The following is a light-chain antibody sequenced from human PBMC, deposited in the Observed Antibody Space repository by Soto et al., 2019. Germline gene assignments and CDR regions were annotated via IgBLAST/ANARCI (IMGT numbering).Light chain of an antibody. CDR2: DVS. J-gene: IGLJ3*02. Sequence: QSALTQPASVSGSPGQSITISCTGSSSDVGGYNYVSWYQHHPGKAPKLMIYDVSNRPSRVSNRFSGSKSGNTASLTISGLQAEDEADYYCSSYTGSSTDVLFGGGTKVTVL. CDR1: SSDVGGYNY. V-gene: IGLV2-14*03. CDR3: SSYTGSSTDVL.